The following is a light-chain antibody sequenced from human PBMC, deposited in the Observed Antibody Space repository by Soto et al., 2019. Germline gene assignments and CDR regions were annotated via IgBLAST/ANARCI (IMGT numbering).Light chain of an antibody. J-gene: IGKJ4*02. CDR2: GAS. Sequence: IVLTQCAGTLSLSPGESAALSCRASQGIXSKFLAWHQQKPGQAPRLLXDGASNRATGSPDRLSGSGSGTDFTRLISSREPDYCAAYYWQQHETSTLTFGGGTNVDIK. CDR3: QQHETSTLT. CDR1: QGIXSKF. V-gene: IGKV3-20*01.